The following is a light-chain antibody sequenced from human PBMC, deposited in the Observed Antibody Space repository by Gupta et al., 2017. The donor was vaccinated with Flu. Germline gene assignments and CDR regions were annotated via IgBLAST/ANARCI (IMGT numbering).Light chain of an antibody. V-gene: IGKV3-15*01. CDR1: QSVSSN. CDR2: GAS. J-gene: IGKJ4*01. CDR3: QQDNNWPPLT. Sequence: EIVMTQSPATLSVSPGERATLSCRASQSVSSNLAWYQQKPGQAPRLLIYGASTRGTGIPARCSGSGAGTEFTLTISSRQSEDFAVYYCQQDNNWPPLTFGGGTKVEIK.